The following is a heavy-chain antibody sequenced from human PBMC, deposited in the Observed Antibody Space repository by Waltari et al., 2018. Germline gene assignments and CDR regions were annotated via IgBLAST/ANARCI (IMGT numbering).Heavy chain of an antibody. D-gene: IGHD3-10*01. V-gene: IGHV3-23*01. CDR1: GFTFSNYG. CDR3: AKPGGFGSLTPIYGLDV. CDR2: VTASGAIT. J-gene: IGHJ6*02. Sequence: EVQLLQSGGGLMQPGGSLRLSCQASGFTFSNYGMYWVRQAPGKGPEGVSVVTASGAITYYADSVKGRFLISRDNSRNTLFLDMTSLRAEDTAVYYCAKPGGFGSLTPIYGLDVWGRGTAVTVSS.